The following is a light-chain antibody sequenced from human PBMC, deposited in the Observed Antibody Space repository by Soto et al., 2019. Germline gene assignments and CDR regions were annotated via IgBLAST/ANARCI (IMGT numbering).Light chain of an antibody. CDR1: QSISGW. CDR2: ETS. J-gene: IGKJ4*01. CDR3: QQYSAYPLT. V-gene: IGKV1-5*03. Sequence: IQMTQSPSTLSASLGDRVTITCRASQSISGWLAWYQQKPGKAPKLLIYETSNLQSGVPSRFSGSGSATDFTLTISGLQPDEFATYYCQQYSAYPLTFGGGTKVDIK.